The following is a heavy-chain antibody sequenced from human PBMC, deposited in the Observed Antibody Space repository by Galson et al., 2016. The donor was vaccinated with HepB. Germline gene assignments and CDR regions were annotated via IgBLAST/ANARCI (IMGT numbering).Heavy chain of an antibody. Sequence: SLRLSCAGSGFTFKNYWISWVRQAPGKGLEWVANIKHDESEIYYADSVKGRFTISRDNARNSLYLQMYSLRAEDTAVYYCAKEATFGMAYSFDYWGQGSLVTVSS. CDR3: AKEATFGMAYSFDY. CDR1: GFTFKNYW. J-gene: IGHJ4*02. CDR2: IKHDESEI. V-gene: IGHV3-7*01. D-gene: IGHD2-21*01.